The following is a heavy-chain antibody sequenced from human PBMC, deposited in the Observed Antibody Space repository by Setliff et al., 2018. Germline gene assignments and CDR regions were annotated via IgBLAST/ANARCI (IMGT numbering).Heavy chain of an antibody. V-gene: IGHV1-2*04. CDR3: ARECYSSSWYGDYYYYYGMDV. CDR2: INPNSGGT. D-gene: IGHD6-13*01. J-gene: IGHJ6*02. CDR1: GYTFTGYY. Sequence: GASVKVSCKASGYTFTGYYMHWVRQAPGQGLEWMGRINPNSGGTNYAQKFQGWVTMTRDTSISTAYMELSRLRSEDTAVYYCARECYSSSWYGDYYYYYGMDVWGQGTTVTVSS.